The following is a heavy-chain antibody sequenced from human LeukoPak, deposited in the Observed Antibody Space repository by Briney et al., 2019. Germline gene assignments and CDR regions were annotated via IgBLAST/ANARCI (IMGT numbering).Heavy chain of an antibody. CDR3: ARLLAAAGAGGTPDY. V-gene: IGHV4-39*01. CDR2: IYYSGST. Sequence: SETLSLTCTVSGGSLRSGDYYWGWIRQPPGKGLEWIGTIYYSGSTYYNPTLKSRLTISLDTSKNQFSLKLRSVTAADTAVYYCARLLAAAGAGGTPDYWGQGTLVTVSS. J-gene: IGHJ4*02. D-gene: IGHD6-13*01. CDR1: GGSLRSGDYY.